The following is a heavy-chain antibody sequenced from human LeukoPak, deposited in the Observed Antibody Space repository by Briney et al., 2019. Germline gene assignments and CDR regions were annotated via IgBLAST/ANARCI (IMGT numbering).Heavy chain of an antibody. CDR2: INHSGST. D-gene: IGHD2-21*02. CDR3: ANSRYCGGDCYHFDY. J-gene: IGHJ4*02. Sequence: SETLSLTCAVYGGSFSGYYWSRIRQPPGKGLEWIGEINHSGSTNYNPSLKSRVTISVDTSKNQFSLKLSSVTAADTAVYYCANSRYCGGDCYHFDYWGQGTLVTVPS. CDR1: GGSFSGYY. V-gene: IGHV4-34*01.